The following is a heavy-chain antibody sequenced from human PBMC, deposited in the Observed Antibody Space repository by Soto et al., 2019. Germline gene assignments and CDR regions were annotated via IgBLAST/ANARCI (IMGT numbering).Heavy chain of an antibody. D-gene: IGHD2-21*02. CDR2: ISGSGGRT. CDR3: ATYGDIVVVTAIHPGAFDI. Sequence: WWSLRLSCSASVFTFSSYAMSGLPQTPGQGLEWVSAISGSGGRTYYADSVKGRFTISRDNSKNTLYLQMNSLRAEDTAVYYCATYGDIVVVTAIHPGAFDIWGQGTMVTVSS. CDR1: VFTFSSYA. J-gene: IGHJ3*02. V-gene: IGHV3-23*01.